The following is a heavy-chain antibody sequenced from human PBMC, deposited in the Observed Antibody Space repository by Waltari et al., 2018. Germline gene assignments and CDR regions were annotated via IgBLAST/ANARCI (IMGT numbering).Heavy chain of an antibody. CDR2: ISGSGSYT. D-gene: IGHD3-10*01. J-gene: IGHJ6*02. Sequence: EVQLEESGGGLVEPGGSLRLSCTDSDFRFSAYTMNWVRQAPGKGLEWVAYISGSGSYTQYADSVKGRLTISRDNARNSLLLQMHSLRVEDTAVYYWARARGGDFYYGMDVWGQGTTVTVSS. V-gene: IGHV3-21*02. CDR1: DFRFSAYT. CDR3: ARARGGDFYYGMDV.